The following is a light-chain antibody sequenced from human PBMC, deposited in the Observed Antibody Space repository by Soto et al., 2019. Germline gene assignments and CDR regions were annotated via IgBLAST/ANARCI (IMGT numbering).Light chain of an antibody. Sequence: QSALTQPSSVSGSPGQSITISCTGTSSDIGGYNYVSWYRQHPGKAPELMIYDVANRPSGVSDRFSGSKSGNTASLTISELQTEDEADYYCSSYTSTSTLYVFGTGTKVTVL. J-gene: IGLJ1*01. CDR3: SSYTSTSTLYV. CDR2: DVA. CDR1: SSDIGGYNY. V-gene: IGLV2-14*03.